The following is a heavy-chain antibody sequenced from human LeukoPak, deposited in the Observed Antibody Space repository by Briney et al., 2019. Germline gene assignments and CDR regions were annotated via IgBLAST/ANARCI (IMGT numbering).Heavy chain of an antibody. Sequence: GESLKISCAASGFTFSNYWMSWVRQAPGKGLEWVANIKQDGSEKYFVDSMKGRFTISRDNAKNSLFLQMNSLRVEDTAVYYCARDKSYGDSEDYWGQGTLVTVSS. CDR1: GFTFSNYW. CDR2: IKQDGSEK. CDR3: ARDKSYGDSEDY. V-gene: IGHV3-7*05. J-gene: IGHJ4*02. D-gene: IGHD4-17*01.